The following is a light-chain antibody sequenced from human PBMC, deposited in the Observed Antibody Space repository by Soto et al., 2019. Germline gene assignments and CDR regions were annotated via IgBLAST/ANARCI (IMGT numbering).Light chain of an antibody. CDR1: QSIGSN. J-gene: IGKJ2*01. V-gene: IGKV3-15*01. CDR3: QQYHNWPPYT. Sequence: ETVMTQSPATLSVSPGERASLSCRSSQSIGSNLAWYQHKPGQAPRLLIYGASIRATGIPARFSGSGSGTEFTLTISSLQSEDFAVYSCQQYHNWPPYTFGQGTKLEIK. CDR2: GAS.